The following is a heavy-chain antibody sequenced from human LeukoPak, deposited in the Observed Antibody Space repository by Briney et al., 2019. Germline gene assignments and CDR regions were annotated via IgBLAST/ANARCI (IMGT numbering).Heavy chain of an antibody. CDR2: ISWNSGSI. CDR1: GFTFDDYA. D-gene: IGHD2-8*02. J-gene: IGHJ4*02. Sequence: GGSLRRSCAASGFTFDDYAMHWVRQAPGKGLEWVSGISWNSGSIGYADSVKGRFTISRDNAKNSLYLQMNSLRAEDTALYYCAKDIAARGVLDYWGQGTLVTVSS. CDR3: AKDIAARGVLDY. V-gene: IGHV3-9*01.